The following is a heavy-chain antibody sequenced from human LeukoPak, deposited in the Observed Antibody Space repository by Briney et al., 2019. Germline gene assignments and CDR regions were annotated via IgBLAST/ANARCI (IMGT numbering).Heavy chain of an antibody. CDR3: AGGTYSYGYDY. J-gene: IGHJ4*02. CDR1: GGSISSYY. CDR2: GYYSGRT. Sequence: PSETLSLTCTVSGGSISSYYWSWIRQPPGKGLEWIGYGYYSGRTKYNPSLKIRVTISVDTSKNHLSLRLTSVAAADTAVYYCAGGTYSYGYDYWGQGTLVTVSS. D-gene: IGHD5-18*01. V-gene: IGHV4-59*01.